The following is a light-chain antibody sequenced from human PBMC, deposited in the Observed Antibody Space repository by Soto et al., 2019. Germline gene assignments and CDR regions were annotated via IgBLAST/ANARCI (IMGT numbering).Light chain of an antibody. CDR1: QSISGY. J-gene: IGKJ2*01. V-gene: IGKV1-39*01. Sequence: IQMTQSPSSLSASVGDRVTITCRASQSISGYLNWFQQKPGKAPKLLIYAASNLQSGVPSRFSGSGSGKDFTLTISSLQPGDSGNYFCQPRFRSPYTFGQGTKLEIK. CDR3: QPRFRSPYT. CDR2: AAS.